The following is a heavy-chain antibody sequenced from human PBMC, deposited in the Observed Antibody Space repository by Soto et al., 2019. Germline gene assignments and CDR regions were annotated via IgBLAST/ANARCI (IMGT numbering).Heavy chain of an antibody. V-gene: IGHV4-4*02. CDR3: ARVVESENWNFGDAFDI. D-gene: IGHD1-7*01. CDR2: IYHSGST. Sequence: SETLSLTCAVSGGSISSSYWWCWVRQPPGKGRKWIWEIYHSGSTNYNSSLKSRVTISVDKSKNQFSLKLSSVTAADTAVYYCARVVESENWNFGDAFDIWGQGTMVTVSS. CDR1: GGSISSSYW. J-gene: IGHJ3*02.